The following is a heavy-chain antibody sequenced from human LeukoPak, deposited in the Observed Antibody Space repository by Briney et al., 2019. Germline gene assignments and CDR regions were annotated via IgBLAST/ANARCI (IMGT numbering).Heavy chain of an antibody. J-gene: IGHJ4*02. V-gene: IGHV1-2*02. CDR3: ARGTVTRIDY. CDR1: GYTFTGYY. Sequence: ASVKVSCKASGYTFTGYYMYWVRQAPGQGLEWMGWINPSSGGTNYAQKFQGRVTMTRDTTISTAYMEQRRLGSDDTAVYYCARGTVTRIDYWGQGTLVTVSS. D-gene: IGHD4-17*01. CDR2: INPSSGGT.